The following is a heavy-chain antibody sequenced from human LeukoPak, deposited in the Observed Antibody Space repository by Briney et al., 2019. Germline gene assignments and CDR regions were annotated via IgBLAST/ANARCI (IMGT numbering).Heavy chain of an antibody. CDR3: AKLKRFLYFDY. V-gene: IGHV3-23*01. Sequence: GGPLRLSCAASGFIFSSYAMSWVRKAPGKGLEWVSAISGSGGSTYYADSVKGRFTISRDNSKNTLYLQMNSLRAEDTAVYYCAKLKRFLYFDYWGQGALVTVSS. D-gene: IGHD3-16*01. CDR2: ISGSGGST. J-gene: IGHJ4*02. CDR1: GFIFSSYA.